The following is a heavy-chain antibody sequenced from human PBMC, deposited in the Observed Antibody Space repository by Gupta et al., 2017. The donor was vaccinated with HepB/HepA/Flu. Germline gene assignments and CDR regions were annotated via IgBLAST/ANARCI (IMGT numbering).Heavy chain of an antibody. CDR2: IHHSGST. CDR1: GGSIRSGTW. V-gene: IGHV4-4*02. Sequence: QVQLQESGPGLVKPSGTLSLTCAVSGGSIRSGTWWTWVRQAPGKGLEWIGEIHHSGSTTYNPSLKSRVTMSVDTSTNHLSLKVTSVTAADTAVYYCSTSWPLDYWGQGTLVTVSS. J-gene: IGHJ4*02. CDR3: STSWPLDY.